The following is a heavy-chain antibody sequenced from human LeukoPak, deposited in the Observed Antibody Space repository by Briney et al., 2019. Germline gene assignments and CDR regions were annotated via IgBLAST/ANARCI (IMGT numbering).Heavy chain of an antibody. CDR3: ARRGLCSGGSCYGLSDY. Sequence: GESLKSSCRGSGYNFTNYWIVWVRQMPGKGLEWMGIIYPGDSDTRYSPSFQGQVTISADKSIGTADLQWSSLKASDTAMYYCARRGLCSGGSCYGLSDYWGQGTLVTVSS. J-gene: IGHJ4*02. D-gene: IGHD2-15*01. CDR2: IYPGDSDT. CDR1: GYNFTNYW. V-gene: IGHV5-51*01.